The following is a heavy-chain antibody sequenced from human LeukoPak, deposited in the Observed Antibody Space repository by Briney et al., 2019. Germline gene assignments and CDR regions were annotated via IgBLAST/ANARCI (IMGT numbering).Heavy chain of an antibody. CDR2: MNIDGSEK. CDR3: ARDPVEWELLLDC. Sequence: GGSLRLSCAASGFTFSNYWMGWVRQAPGKRPEWVANMNIDGSEKYYADSVKGRFTISRDNARNSVYLQMNSLRVEDTAVYYCARDPVEWELLLDCWGQGTLVTVSP. J-gene: IGHJ4*02. CDR1: GFTFSNYW. D-gene: IGHD1-26*01. V-gene: IGHV3-7*01.